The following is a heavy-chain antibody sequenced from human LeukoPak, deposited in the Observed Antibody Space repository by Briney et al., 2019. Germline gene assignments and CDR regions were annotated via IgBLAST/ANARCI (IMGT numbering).Heavy chain of an antibody. Sequence: SETLSLTCTVSDDSISDYYRGWIRQPPGKGLEWIGYIFYSGSTYYNPSLKSRVTMSVDTSKNQFSLKLSSVTAADTAVYYCATALFVPAPDAFDIWGQGTMVTVSS. D-gene: IGHD2-2*01. CDR1: DDSISDYY. CDR3: ATALFVPAPDAFDI. CDR2: IFYSGST. J-gene: IGHJ3*02. V-gene: IGHV4-59*12.